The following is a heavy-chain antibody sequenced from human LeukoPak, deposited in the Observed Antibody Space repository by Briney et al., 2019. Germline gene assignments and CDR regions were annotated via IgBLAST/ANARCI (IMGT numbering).Heavy chain of an antibody. J-gene: IGHJ3*02. Sequence: SETLSLTCTVSGGSISSYYWSWIRQPAGKGLEWIGRIYTSGSTNYNPSLNSRVTMSVDTSKNQFSLKLSSVTAADTAVYYCARGWYYDFWSGYYSDAFDIWDQGTMVTVSS. V-gene: IGHV4-4*07. CDR2: IYTSGST. CDR3: ARGWYYDFWSGYYSDAFDI. D-gene: IGHD3-3*01. CDR1: GGSISSYY.